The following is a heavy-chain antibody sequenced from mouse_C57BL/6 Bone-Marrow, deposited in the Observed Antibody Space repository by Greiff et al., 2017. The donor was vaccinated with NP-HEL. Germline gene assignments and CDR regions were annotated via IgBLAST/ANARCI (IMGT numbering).Heavy chain of an antibody. CDR3: ARERDGYQRSFDY. V-gene: IGHV1-52*01. Sequence: QVQLQQPGAELVRPGSSVKLSCKASGYTFTSYWMHWVKQRPIQGLEWIGNIDPSDSETHYNQKFKDKATLTVDKSSSTAYMQLSSLTSEDSAVYDCARERDGYQRSFDYWGKGTTLTVSS. J-gene: IGHJ2*01. CDR2: IDPSDSET. CDR1: GYTFTSYW. D-gene: IGHD2-3*01.